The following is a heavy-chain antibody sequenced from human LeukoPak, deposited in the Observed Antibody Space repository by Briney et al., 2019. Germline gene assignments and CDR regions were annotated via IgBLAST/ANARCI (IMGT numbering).Heavy chain of an antibody. CDR2: FYHSGST. D-gene: IGHD3-10*01. V-gene: IGHV4-38-2*02. J-gene: IGHJ4*02. CDR1: GYSISSDYY. Sequence: SETLSLTCTVSGYSISSDYYWGWIRQPPGKGLEWVGSFYHSGSTSYNPSLKSRVTISVDTSKNQFSLKLSSVTAADTVVYYCARQSKEWVLLWGSHFDCWGQGTLVTVSS. CDR3: ARQSKEWVLLWGSHFDC.